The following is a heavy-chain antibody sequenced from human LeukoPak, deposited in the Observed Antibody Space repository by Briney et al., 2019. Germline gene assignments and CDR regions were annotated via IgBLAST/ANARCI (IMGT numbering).Heavy chain of an antibody. CDR1: GYTFTSYY. CDR3: ARIYYDILTGYSLDAFDI. J-gene: IGHJ3*02. V-gene: IGHV1-46*01. CDR2: INPSGGST. Sequence: ASVKVSCKASGYTFTSYYMHWVRQAPGQGLEWMGIINPSGGSTSYAQKFQGRVTMTRDTSTSTVYMELSSLRSEDTAVYYCARIYYDILTGYSLDAFDIWGQGTMVTVSS. D-gene: IGHD3-9*01.